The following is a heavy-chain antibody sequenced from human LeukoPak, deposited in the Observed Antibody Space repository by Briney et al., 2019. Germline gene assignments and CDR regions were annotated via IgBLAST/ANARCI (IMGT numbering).Heavy chain of an antibody. CDR1: GFTFSSYS. J-gene: IGHJ4*02. CDR3: ARDRQGGNWGDFDF. V-gene: IGHV3-21*01. D-gene: IGHD3-16*01. Sequence: GGSLRLSCAASGFTFSSYSMNWVRQAPGKGLEWVSSISSSSSYIYYADSVKGRFTISRDNAKNSLYLQMNSLRAEDTAVYYCARDRQGGNWGDFDFWGQGTLVIVSS. CDR2: ISSSSSYI.